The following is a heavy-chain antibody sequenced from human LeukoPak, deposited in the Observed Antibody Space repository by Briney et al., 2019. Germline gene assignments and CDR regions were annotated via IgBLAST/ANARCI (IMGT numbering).Heavy chain of an antibody. CDR2: IIPIFGTA. CDR3: ARTPPSIVGATYFSQPFDY. CDR1: GGTFTSYA. J-gene: IGHJ4*02. V-gene: IGHV1-69*05. D-gene: IGHD1-26*01. Sequence: ASVKVSCKASGGTFTSYAISWVRQAPGQGLEWMGGIIPIFGTANYAQRFQGRVTITTDESTSTAYMELSSLRSEDTAVYYCARTPPSIVGATYFSQPFDYWGQGTLVTVSS.